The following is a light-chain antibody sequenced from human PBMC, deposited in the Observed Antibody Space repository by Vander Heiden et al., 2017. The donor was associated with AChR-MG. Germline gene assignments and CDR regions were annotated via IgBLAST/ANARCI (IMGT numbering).Light chain of an antibody. Sequence: DMQMPHPPSSRSASVGNRVTIACGASQSISNYLNWYQQKPGKAPKLLIHTASSLQSGVSSRFSGSGSGTDFTLTISSLQPEDAATYYCQQSYSALWTFGQGTKLEIK. V-gene: IGKV1-39*01. CDR2: TAS. CDR3: QQSYSALWT. J-gene: IGKJ1*01. CDR1: QSISNY.